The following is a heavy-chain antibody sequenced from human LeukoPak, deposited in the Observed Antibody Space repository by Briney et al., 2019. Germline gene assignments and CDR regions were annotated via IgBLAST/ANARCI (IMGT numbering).Heavy chain of an antibody. CDR1: GFTFSSYA. CDR3: ARSRDGYKRFDS. Sequence: GESLRLSCAASGFTFSSYAMTWVRQAPGKGLEWVSVISGSGDTTYCADSVKGRFTISRDNSKNTLYLQMNSLRAEDTAVYFCARSRDGYKRFDSWGQGTLVTVSS. J-gene: IGHJ4*02. V-gene: IGHV3-23*01. CDR2: ISGSGDTT. D-gene: IGHD5-24*01.